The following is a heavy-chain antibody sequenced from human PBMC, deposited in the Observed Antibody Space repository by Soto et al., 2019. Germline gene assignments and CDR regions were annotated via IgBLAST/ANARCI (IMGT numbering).Heavy chain of an antibody. CDR2: FYHTGTT. Sequence: QMQLQESGPGLVKPSETLSLICKVSGASISSSYWSWIRQPPGKGLEWIAYFYHTGTTNYNPSLKSRVTISLATSKSRFSLNLTSLTTADTAVYFCARGGNRYSPTSSGVGGFDYWGQGTLVTVSS. J-gene: IGHJ4*02. V-gene: IGHV4-59*01. CDR1: GASISSSY. CDR3: ARGGNRYSPTSSGVGGFDY. D-gene: IGHD5-12*01.